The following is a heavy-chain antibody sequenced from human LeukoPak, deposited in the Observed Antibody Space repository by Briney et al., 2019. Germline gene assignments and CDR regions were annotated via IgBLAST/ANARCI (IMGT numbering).Heavy chain of an antibody. CDR1: GFTFSNYA. V-gene: IGHV3-30*02. CDR3: AKDGGTVCHVINYSFDS. D-gene: IGHD1-1*01. J-gene: IGHJ4*02. CDR2: MCSDGSDK. Sequence: PGESLRLSCAASGFTFSNYAMHWVRQAPGKGLEWVAIMCSDGSDKYHVNSVEGRFTISRDTSKNTLYLQMNNLRTEDTAVYYCAKDGGTVCHVINYSFDSWGQGTLVTASS.